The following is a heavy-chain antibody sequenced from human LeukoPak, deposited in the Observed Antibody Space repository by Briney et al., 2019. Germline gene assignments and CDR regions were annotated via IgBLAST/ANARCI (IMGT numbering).Heavy chain of an antibody. CDR3: AKGRDYYGSGSYDY. D-gene: IGHD3-10*01. CDR2: IRYDGSNK. V-gene: IGHV3-30*02. J-gene: IGHJ4*02. CDR1: GFTFSSYE. Sequence: GGSLRLSCAASGFTFSSYEMNWVRQAPGKGLEWVAFIRYDGSNKYYADSVKGRFTISRDNSKNTLYLQMNSLRAEDTAVYYCAKGRDYYGSGSYDYWGQGTLVTVSS.